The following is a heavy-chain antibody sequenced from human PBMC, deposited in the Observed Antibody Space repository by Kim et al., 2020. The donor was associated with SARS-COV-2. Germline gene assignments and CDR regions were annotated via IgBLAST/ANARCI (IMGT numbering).Heavy chain of an antibody. J-gene: IGHJ3*01. D-gene: IGHD3-9*01. CDR2: IYHSGLT. V-gene: IGHV4-30-2*01. CDR3: ARDSFNSTTLDQDGFDL. Sequence: SETLSLTCGVSGGSIGSGDCSWSWIRQPPGKGLEWIGCIYHSGLTYYNPSLKSRVTISIDRSKNQFSLKLSSVTAADTAVYYCARDSFNSTTLDQDGFDLWGQGTKVTVSS. CDR1: GGSIGSGDCS.